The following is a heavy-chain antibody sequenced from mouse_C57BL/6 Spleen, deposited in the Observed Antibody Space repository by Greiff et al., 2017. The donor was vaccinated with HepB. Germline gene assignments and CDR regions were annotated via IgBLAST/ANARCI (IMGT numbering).Heavy chain of an antibody. CDR2: INYDGSST. Sequence: EVKLMESEGGLVQPGSSMKLSCTASGFTFSDYYMAWVRQVPEKGLEWVANINYDGSSTYYLDSLKSRFIISRDNAKNILYLQMSSLKSEDTATYYCARVNYDFDYWGQGSTLTVSS. CDR1: GFTFSDYY. CDR3: ARVNYDFDY. D-gene: IGHD2-1*01. V-gene: IGHV5-16*01. J-gene: IGHJ2*01.